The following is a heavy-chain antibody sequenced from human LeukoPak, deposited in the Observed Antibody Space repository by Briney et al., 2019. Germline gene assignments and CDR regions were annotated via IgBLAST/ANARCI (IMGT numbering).Heavy chain of an antibody. Sequence: GGSLRLPCTGSNFTFNNAWMNWVRQAPGKGLEWVGRIRSKTDGGTTDYAAPVKGRFTISRDDSRNTLSLQMNSLKIEDTGVYYCSTGGSSYEGFDYWGQGALVTVSS. J-gene: IGHJ4*02. V-gene: IGHV3-15*07. CDR3: STGGSSYEGFDY. CDR2: IRSKTDGGTT. CDR1: NFTFNNAW. D-gene: IGHD1-26*01.